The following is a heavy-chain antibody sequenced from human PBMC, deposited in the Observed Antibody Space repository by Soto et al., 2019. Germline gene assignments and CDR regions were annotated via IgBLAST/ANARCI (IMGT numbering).Heavy chain of an antibody. Sequence: QVQLQESGPGLVKPSQTLSLTCTVSGGSISSGGYYWSWIRQHPGKGLEWIGYIYYSGSTYYNPSLKSRVTISVDTSKNQFSLKLSSVTAADTAVYYCASTDGRSEETMPSFDYWGQGTLVTVSS. V-gene: IGHV4-31*03. D-gene: IGHD2-2*01. CDR3: ASTDGRSEETMPSFDY. CDR1: GGSISSGGYY. J-gene: IGHJ4*02. CDR2: IYYSGST.